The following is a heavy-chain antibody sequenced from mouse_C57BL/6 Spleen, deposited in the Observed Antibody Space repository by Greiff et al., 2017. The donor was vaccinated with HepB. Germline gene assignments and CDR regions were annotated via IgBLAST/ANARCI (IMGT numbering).Heavy chain of an antibody. J-gene: IGHJ1*03. CDR1: GFTFSDYG. V-gene: IGHV5-17*01. CDR2: ISSGSSTI. Sequence: DVQLVESGAGLVKPGGSLKLSCAASGFTFSDYGMHWVRQAPGTGLEWVAYISSGSSTIYYADTVTGRFTISRDNAENTLILQMTSLRSEDAAMYCCARGFGYFDVWGTGTTVTVSS. CDR3: ARGFGYFDV.